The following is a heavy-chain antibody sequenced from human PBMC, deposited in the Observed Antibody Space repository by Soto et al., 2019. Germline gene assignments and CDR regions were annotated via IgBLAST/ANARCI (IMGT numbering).Heavy chain of an antibody. D-gene: IGHD5-18*01. V-gene: IGHV4-59*01. CDR3: ARGLRRGYSYGNTDY. CDR2: IYYSGST. CDR1: GGSISSYY. Sequence: ASETLSLTCTVSGGSISSYYWSWIRQPPGKGLERIGYIYYSGSTNYNPSLKSRVTISVDTSKNQFSLKLSSVTAADTAVYYCARGLRRGYSYGNTDYWGQGTLVTVSS. J-gene: IGHJ4*02.